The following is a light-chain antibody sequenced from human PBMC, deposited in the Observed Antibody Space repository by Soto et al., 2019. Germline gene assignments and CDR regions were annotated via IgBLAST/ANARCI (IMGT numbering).Light chain of an antibody. CDR3: CSYTGSSTWV. CDR2: EVS. CDR1: SRDVGSYNL. V-gene: IGLV2-23*02. Sequence: QSALTQPASVSGSPGQSITISCTGTSRDVGSYNLVSWYHQHPGKAPKLMIYEVSKRPSGVSNRFSGSKSGNTASLTISGLQAEDEADYYCCSYTGSSTWVFGGGTKLTVL. J-gene: IGLJ3*02.